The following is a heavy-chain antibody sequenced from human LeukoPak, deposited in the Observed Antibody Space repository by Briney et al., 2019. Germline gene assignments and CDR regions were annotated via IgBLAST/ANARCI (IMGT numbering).Heavy chain of an antibody. J-gene: IGHJ4*02. CDR2: INTDGSST. V-gene: IGHV3-74*01. CDR3: ARDLRSSRRGIDS. Sequence: GGSLRLSCAASGFTFSTYWMHWVRQAPGKGLVWVSRINTDGSSTSYADSVKGRFTISGDNAKNTLYLQMNSLRAEDTAVYYCARDLRSSRRGIDSWGQGTLVTVSS. D-gene: IGHD3-3*01. CDR1: GFTFSTYW.